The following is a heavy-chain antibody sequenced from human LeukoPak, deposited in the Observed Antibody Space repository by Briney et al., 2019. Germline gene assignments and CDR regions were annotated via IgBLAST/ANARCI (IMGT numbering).Heavy chain of an antibody. CDR2: IYHSGST. J-gene: IGHJ4*02. CDR3: ARCKGYYYGSFDY. D-gene: IGHD3-10*01. V-gene: IGHV4-38-2*02. CDR1: GYSISSGYY. Sequence: SETLSLTCTVSGYSISSGYYWGWIRQPPGKGLEWIGSIYHSGSTYYNPSLKSRVTISVDTSKNQFSLKLSSVTAADTAVYYCARCKGYYYGSFDYWGQGTLVTVSS.